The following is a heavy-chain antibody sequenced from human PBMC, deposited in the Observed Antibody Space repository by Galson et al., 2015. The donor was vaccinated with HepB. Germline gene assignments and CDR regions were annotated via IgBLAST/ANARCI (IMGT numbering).Heavy chain of an antibody. D-gene: IGHD1-26*01. CDR2: ISGSGGST. J-gene: IGHJ4*02. CDR1: GFTFSSYA. V-gene: IGHV3-23*01. Sequence: SLRLSCAASGFTFSSYAMSWVRQAPGKGLEWVSGISGSGGSTYYADSVKGRFTISRDNSKNTLYLQMNSLRAEDTAVYYCAKARGAAGGSVDYWGQGTLVTVSS. CDR3: AKARGAAGGSVDY.